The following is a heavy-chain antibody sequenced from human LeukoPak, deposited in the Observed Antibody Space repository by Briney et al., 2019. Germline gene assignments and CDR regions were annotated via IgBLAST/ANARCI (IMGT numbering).Heavy chain of an antibody. CDR1: GFTFSSYA. CDR2: ISGSGGST. D-gene: IGHD3-22*01. Sequence: GGSLRLSCAASGFTFSSYAMSWVRQAPGKGLEWVSAISGSGGSTYYADSVKGRFTISRDNSKNTLYLQMNSLRAEDTAVYYCAKGPVYYDSSGYYYWGRGTLVTVSS. J-gene: IGHJ4*02. V-gene: IGHV3-23*01. CDR3: AKGPVYYDSSGYYY.